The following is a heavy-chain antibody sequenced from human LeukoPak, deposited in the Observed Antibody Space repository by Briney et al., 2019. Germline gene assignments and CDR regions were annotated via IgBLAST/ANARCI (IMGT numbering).Heavy chain of an antibody. D-gene: IGHD3-10*01. CDR3: GSGSYYFDY. V-gene: IGHV4-59*08. CDR2: IYYSGST. J-gene: IGHJ4*02. CDR1: GGSISSYY. Sequence: PSETLSLTCTVSGGSISSYYWSWIRQPPGKGLEWIGYIYYSGSTKYNPSLKSRVTISVDTSKNQFSLKLSSVTAADMAVYYCGSGSYYFDYWGQGTLVTVST.